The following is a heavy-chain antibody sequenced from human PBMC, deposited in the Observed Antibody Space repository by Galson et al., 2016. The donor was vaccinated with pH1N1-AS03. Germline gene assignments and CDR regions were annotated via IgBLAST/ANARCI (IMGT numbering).Heavy chain of an antibody. CDR3: ARRVYGDYVNWFDP. V-gene: IGHV4-39*01. CDR1: TSSYY. J-gene: IGHJ5*02. D-gene: IGHD4-17*01. Sequence: TSSYYWGWIRQPPGKGLEWIGSIYYSRSTYYNPSLKSRVTISVDTSKNQFSLKLSSVTAADTAVYYCARRVYGDYVNWFDPWGQGTLVTVSS. CDR2: IYYSRST.